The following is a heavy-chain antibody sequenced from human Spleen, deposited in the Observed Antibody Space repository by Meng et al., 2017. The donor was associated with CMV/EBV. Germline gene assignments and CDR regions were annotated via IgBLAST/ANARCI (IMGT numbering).Heavy chain of an antibody. CDR2: INHSGST. Sequence: SETLSLTCAVYGGSFSGYYWSWIRQPPGKGLEWIGEINHSGSTNYNPSLRGRLTISVDKSKNHFSLNLSSVTAADTAVYYCASGLTLYYGMDVWGQGTAVTV. CDR3: ASGLTLYYGMDV. D-gene: IGHD2-21*02. J-gene: IGHJ6*02. V-gene: IGHV4-34*01. CDR1: GGSFSGYY.